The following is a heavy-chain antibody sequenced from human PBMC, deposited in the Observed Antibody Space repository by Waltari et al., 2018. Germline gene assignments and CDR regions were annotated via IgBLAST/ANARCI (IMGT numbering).Heavy chain of an antibody. Sequence: QVQLVESGGGVVQPGRSLRLSCAASGFTFSSYGMHWVRQAPGTGLEWVAVIWYDGSNKYYADSVKGRFTISRDNSKNTLYLQMNSLRAEDTAVYYCARSRRDGYNNDWFDPWGQGTLVTVSS. J-gene: IGHJ5*02. V-gene: IGHV3-33*01. CDR3: ARSRRDGYNNDWFDP. CDR2: IWYDGSNK. CDR1: GFTFSSYG. D-gene: IGHD4-4*01.